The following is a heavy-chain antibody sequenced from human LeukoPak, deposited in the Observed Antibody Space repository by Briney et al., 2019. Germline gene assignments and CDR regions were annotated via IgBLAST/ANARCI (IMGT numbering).Heavy chain of an antibody. V-gene: IGHV1-18*04. CDR1: GYTFTGYY. D-gene: IGHD3-22*01. CDR2: ISVYNGNT. CDR3: ARERYYYDSSGYYY. J-gene: IGHJ4*02. Sequence: ASVKVSCKASGYTFTGYYMHWVRQAPGQGLEWMGWISVYNGNTNYAQKLQGRVTMTTDTSTSTAYMELRSLRSDDTAVYYCARERYYYDSSGYYYWGQGTLVTVSS.